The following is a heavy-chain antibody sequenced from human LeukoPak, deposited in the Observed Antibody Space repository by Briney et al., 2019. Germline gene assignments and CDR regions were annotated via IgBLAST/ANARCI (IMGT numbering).Heavy chain of an antibody. V-gene: IGHV3-43*02. CDR2: ISGGGGST. Sequence: GGSLRLSCAASGFTFDNYAIHWVRQPPGKGLEWVSLISGGGGSTYYADSVKGRFTMTRDNNKNSVYLQMNSLSTDDTALYYCTKDSLAAAGFFDSWGQGTLVTVSS. CDR1: GFTFDNYA. CDR3: TKDSLAAAGFFDS. D-gene: IGHD6-13*01. J-gene: IGHJ4*02.